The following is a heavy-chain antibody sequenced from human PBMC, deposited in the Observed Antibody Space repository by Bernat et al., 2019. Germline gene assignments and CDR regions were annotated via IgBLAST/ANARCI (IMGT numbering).Heavy chain of an antibody. Sequence: QVQLQESGPGLAKPSETLSLTCTVSGGSIRSYYWSWIRQAPGKGLEWVGYIYYTGGPTYNPSLRGRVPMSVDRSKNQFSLRLSSVTAADAAVYYWARKATGFDHFDVWGQGTLVPVSS. V-gene: IGHV4-59*08. CDR3: ARKATGFDHFDV. CDR1: GGSIRSYY. CDR2: IYYTGGP. D-gene: IGHD2-8*02. J-gene: IGHJ4*02.